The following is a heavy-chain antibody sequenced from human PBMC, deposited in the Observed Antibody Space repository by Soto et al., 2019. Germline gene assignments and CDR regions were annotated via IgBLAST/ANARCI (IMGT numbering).Heavy chain of an antibody. CDR1: GGTFSSYA. CDR2: IIPIFGTA. CDR3: ARNTRYCSSTSCYGMDV. V-gene: IGHV1-69*01. D-gene: IGHD2-2*01. Sequence: QVQLVQSGAEVKKPGSSVKVSCKASGGTFSSYAISWVRQAPGQGLEWMGGIIPIFGTANYAQKFQGRVTITADESTSTAYMELGSLRSEDTAVYYCARNTRYCSSTSCYGMDVWGQGTTVTVSS. J-gene: IGHJ6*02.